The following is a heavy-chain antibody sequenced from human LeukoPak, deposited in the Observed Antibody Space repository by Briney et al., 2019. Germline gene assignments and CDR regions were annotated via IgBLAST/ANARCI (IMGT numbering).Heavy chain of an antibody. J-gene: IGHJ4*02. CDR2: ISSSSSYI. CDR1: GFTFSSYS. Sequence: PGGSLRLSCAASGFTFSSYSMNWVRQAPGKGLEWVSYISSSSSYIYYADSVKGRFTISRDNAKNSLYLQMNSLRAEDTAVYYCARDQGGGYSYGWQSFDYWGQGTLVTVSS. CDR3: ARDQGGGYSYGWQSFDY. D-gene: IGHD5-18*01. V-gene: IGHV3-21*01.